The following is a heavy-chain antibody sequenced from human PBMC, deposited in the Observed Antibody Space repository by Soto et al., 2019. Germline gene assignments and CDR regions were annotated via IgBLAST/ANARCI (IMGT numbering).Heavy chain of an antibody. Sequence: PSETLSLTCTVSGGSISSYYWSWIRQPPGKGLEWIGYIYYSGSTNYNPSLKSRVTISVDTSKNQFSLKLSSVTAADTAVYYCARSGFGDFWSGYYSDFDYWGQGTLVTVSS. D-gene: IGHD3-3*01. CDR2: IYYSGST. J-gene: IGHJ4*02. CDR1: GGSISSYY. V-gene: IGHV4-59*08. CDR3: ARSGFGDFWSGYYSDFDY.